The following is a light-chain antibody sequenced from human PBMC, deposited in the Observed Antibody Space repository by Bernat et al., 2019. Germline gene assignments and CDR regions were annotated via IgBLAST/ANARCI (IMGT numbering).Light chain of an antibody. CDR3: SSYTSSNSVL. V-gene: IGLV2-14*03. J-gene: IGLJ2*01. CDR2: NVS. CDR1: SSDVGAYNY. Sequence: QSALTQPASVSGSPGQSITISCTGTSSDVGAYNYVSWYQQHPGKVPKLMIYNVSIRPSGVSNRCSGSKSGNTAALTISGLQAEDEADYYCSSYTSSNSVLFGGGTKLTV.